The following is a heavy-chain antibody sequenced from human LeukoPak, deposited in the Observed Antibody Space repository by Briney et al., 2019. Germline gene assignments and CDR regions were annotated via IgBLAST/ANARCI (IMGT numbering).Heavy chain of an antibody. CDR2: IYYTGST. J-gene: IGHJ4*02. D-gene: IGHD3-16*01. V-gene: IGHV4-59*01. CDR1: GGSIGNYY. Sequence: SETLSLTCTVSGGSIGNYYWSWIRQPPGKGLEWIGYIYYTGSTNYNPSLTSRVNISVDTSKNQFSLNLTSVTAADTAVYYCARWGSIVVARFDYWGQGTLVTVSS. CDR3: ARWGSIVVARFDY.